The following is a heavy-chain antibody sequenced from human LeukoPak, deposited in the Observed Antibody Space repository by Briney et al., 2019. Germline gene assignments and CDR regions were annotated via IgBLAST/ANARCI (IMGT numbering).Heavy chain of an antibody. CDR3: ARDPGDYDSSGYSSAIDY. D-gene: IGHD3-22*01. CDR1: GYTFTGYY. V-gene: IGHV1-2*02. Sequence: ASVKVSCKASGYTFTGYYMHWVRQAPGQGLEWMGWINPNSGGTNYAQKFQGRVTMTRDTSISTAYMELSRLRSDDTAVYYCARDPGDYDSSGYSSAIDYWGQGTLVTVSS. J-gene: IGHJ4*02. CDR2: INPNSGGT.